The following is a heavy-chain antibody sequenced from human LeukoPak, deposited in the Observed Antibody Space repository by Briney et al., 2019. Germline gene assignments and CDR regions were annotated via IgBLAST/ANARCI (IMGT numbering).Heavy chain of an antibody. J-gene: IGHJ6*02. V-gene: IGHV3-48*01. D-gene: IGHD2-2*01. Sequence: PGGSLRLSCAASGFTFSSYSMNWVRQAPGKGLEWVSYISSSSSTIYYADSVKGRFTISRDNAKNSLYLQMSSLRAEDTAVYYCARSYCSSTSCSYGMDVWGQGTTVTVSS. CDR1: GFTFSSYS. CDR2: ISSSSSTI. CDR3: ARSYCSSTSCSYGMDV.